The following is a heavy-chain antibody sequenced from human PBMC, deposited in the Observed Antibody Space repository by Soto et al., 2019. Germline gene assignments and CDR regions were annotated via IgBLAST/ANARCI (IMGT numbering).Heavy chain of an antibody. Sequence: EVQLVESGGGLVQPGGSLRLSCAASGFTFSSYWMHWVRQAPGKGLVWVSRINSDESSTSYADSVKGRLTISRDNAKNTLYLQMNSLRAEDTAVYYCARGLKGYYGVDVWGQGTTVTVSS. V-gene: IGHV3-74*01. CDR1: GFTFSSYW. D-gene: IGHD3-22*01. J-gene: IGHJ6*02. CDR3: ARGLKGYYGVDV. CDR2: INSDESST.